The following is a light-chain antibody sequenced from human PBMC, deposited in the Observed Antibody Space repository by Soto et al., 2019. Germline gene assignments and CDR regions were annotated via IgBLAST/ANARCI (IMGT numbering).Light chain of an antibody. CDR2: DAS. Sequence: AIQLTQSPSSLSASVGDRVTITCRASQGISSALAWYQQKQGKPPKLLIYDASSLVDGVPSRFSGSGFGTDFTLTISSLQPEDVATYYCQHFNSFPRTFGPGTTVDV. V-gene: IGKV1-13*02. CDR1: QGISSA. J-gene: IGKJ3*01. CDR3: QHFNSFPRT.